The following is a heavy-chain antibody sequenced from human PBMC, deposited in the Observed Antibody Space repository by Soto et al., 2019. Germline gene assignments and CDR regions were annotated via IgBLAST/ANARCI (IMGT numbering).Heavy chain of an antibody. D-gene: IGHD1-7*01. V-gene: IGHV3-23*01. Sequence: GGSLRLSCVASGLTFGSRAMAWVRQAPGKGLAWVSAILGTGDRVSYVDSVKGRFTISRDNSKNTLYLQMNSLRADDTAIYYCAKYFNTGTSSTYDSWGQGTLVTVSS. CDR3: AKYFNTGTSSTYDS. CDR2: ILGTGDRV. CDR1: GLTFGSRA. J-gene: IGHJ4*02.